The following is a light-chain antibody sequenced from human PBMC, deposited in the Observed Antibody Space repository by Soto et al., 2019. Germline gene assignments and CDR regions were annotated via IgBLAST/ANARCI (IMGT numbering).Light chain of an antibody. J-gene: IGLJ2*01. CDR1: SGSIASNY. V-gene: IGLV6-57*04. Sequence: NFMLTQPHSVSESPGKTVTISCTRSSGSIASNYVQWYQQRPGSAPTPVIYEDSHRPSGVPDRFSGSIDSSSNSASLTISRLKTEDEADYYCQSFDISNVVFGGRTKLTVL. CDR2: EDS. CDR3: QSFDISNVV.